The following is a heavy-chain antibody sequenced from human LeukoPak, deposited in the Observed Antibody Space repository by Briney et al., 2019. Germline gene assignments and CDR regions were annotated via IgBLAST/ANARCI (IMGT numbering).Heavy chain of an antibody. CDR2: ISGSGGST. CDR1: GFAFSSYA. J-gene: IGHJ4*02. D-gene: IGHD3-10*01. Sequence: GGSLRLSCAASGFAFSSYAMSWVRQAPGKGLEWVSAISGSGGSTYYADSVKGRFTISRDNSKNTLYLQMNSLRAEDTAVYYRAKDYGSGSYFDYWGQGTLVTVSS. CDR3: AKDYGSGSYFDY. V-gene: IGHV3-23*01.